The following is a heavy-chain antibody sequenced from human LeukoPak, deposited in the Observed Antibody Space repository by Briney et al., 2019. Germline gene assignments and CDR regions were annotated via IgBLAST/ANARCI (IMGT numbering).Heavy chain of an antibody. CDR1: GGSISSGDNY. J-gene: IGHJ4*02. CDR3: ARGRRFGVIKTYQYYFDY. Sequence: SETLSLTCTVSGGSISSGDNYWSWIRQPPGKGLEWIGYIYYSGSTYYNPSLKSRVAISVDTSKNQFSLKLSSVTAADTAVYYCARGRRFGVIKTYQYYFDYWGQGTLVTVSS. V-gene: IGHV4-30-4*08. D-gene: IGHD3-3*01. CDR2: IYYSGST.